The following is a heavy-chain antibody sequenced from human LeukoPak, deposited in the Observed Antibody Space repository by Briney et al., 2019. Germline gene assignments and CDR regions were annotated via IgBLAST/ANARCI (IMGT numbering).Heavy chain of an antibody. CDR2: ISGSSNYI. J-gene: IGHJ4*02. V-gene: IGHV3-21*01. D-gene: IGHD4/OR15-4a*01. CDR1: EFSVSSNY. Sequence: GGSLRLSCAVSEFSVSSNYMNWVRQAPGKGPEWVSSISGSSNYIFYTDSVKGRFTVSRDNAKNSLYLEMNSLRGEDTAVYYCARVSSVPTPRALDYWGQGTLVTVSS. CDR3: ARVSSVPTPRALDY.